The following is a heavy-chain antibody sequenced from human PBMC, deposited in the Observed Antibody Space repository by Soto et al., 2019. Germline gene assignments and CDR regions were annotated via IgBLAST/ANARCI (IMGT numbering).Heavy chain of an antibody. V-gene: IGHV1-69*12. Sequence: QVQLVQSGAEVKKPGSSVKVSCKASGGTFSSYAISWVRQAPGQGLEWMGGIIPIFGTANYAQKFQGRVTITADESTSPAYMEVSSLRSEDTAVYYCAVPPELTRIYYYYGMDVWGQGTTVTVSS. CDR3: AVPPELTRIYYYYGMDV. J-gene: IGHJ6*02. CDR2: IIPIFGTA. CDR1: GGTFSSYA. D-gene: IGHD1-7*01.